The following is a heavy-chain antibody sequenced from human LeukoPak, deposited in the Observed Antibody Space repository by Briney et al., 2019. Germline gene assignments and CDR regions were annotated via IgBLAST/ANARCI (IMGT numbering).Heavy chain of an antibody. CDR1: GGTFSSYA. CDR3: ARDSTGTSESDY. V-gene: IGHV1-69*04. J-gene: IGHJ4*02. D-gene: IGHD1-1*01. Sequence: SVKVSCKASGGTFSSYAISWVRQAPGQGLEWMGRIIPIFGIANYAQEFQGRVTITADKSTSTAYMELSSLRSEDTAVYYCARDSTGTSESDYWGQGTLVTVSS. CDR2: IIPIFGIA.